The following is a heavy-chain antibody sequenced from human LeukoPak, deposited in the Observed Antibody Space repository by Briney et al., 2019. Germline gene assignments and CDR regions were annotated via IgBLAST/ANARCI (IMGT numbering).Heavy chain of an antibody. Sequence: PGRSLRLSCAASGFTFSSYGMHWVRQAPGKGLEWVAVISYDGSNKYYADSVKGRFTISRDNSKNTLYLQMNSLRAEDTAAYYCAKDRRRTTAAALDYWGQGTLVTVSS. CDR3: AKDRRRTTAAALDY. J-gene: IGHJ4*02. CDR2: ISYDGSNK. D-gene: IGHD1-7*01. CDR1: GFTFSSYG. V-gene: IGHV3-30*18.